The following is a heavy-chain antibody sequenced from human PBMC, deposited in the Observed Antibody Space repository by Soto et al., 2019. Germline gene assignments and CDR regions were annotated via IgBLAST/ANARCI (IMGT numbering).Heavy chain of an antibody. CDR3: ARLYNYVYGLDY. CDR2: ISSSSTYT. V-gene: IGHV3-21*01. CDR1: GFIFSIYN. Sequence: EVQLVESGGGLVKPGGSLRLSCAASGFIFSIYNMNWVRQAPGNGLECVSSISSSSTYTYYADSVKGRFTISRDNAKNALYLQMNSLRAEDTAVYYCARLYNYVYGLDYWGQGTLVTVSS. J-gene: IGHJ4*02. D-gene: IGHD5-18*01.